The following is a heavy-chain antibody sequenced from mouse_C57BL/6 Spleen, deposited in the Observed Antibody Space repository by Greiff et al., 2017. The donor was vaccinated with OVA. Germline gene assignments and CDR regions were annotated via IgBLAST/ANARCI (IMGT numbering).Heavy chain of an antibody. CDR3: ARDYIYYDYDYAMDY. CDR1: GFTFSDFY. Sequence: EVKLVESGGGLVQSGRSLRLSCATSGFTFSDFYMEWVRQAPGKGLEWIAASRNKANDYTTEYSASVKGRFIVSRDTSQSILYLQMNALRAEDTAIYYCARDYIYYDYDYAMDYWGQGTSVTVSS. CDR2: SRNKANDYTT. D-gene: IGHD2-4*01. J-gene: IGHJ4*01. V-gene: IGHV7-1*01.